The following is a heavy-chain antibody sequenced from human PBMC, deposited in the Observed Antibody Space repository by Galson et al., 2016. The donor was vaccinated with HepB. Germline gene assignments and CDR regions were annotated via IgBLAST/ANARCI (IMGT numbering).Heavy chain of an antibody. J-gene: IGHJ3*02. D-gene: IGHD6-13*01. CDR2: IKNSNSDV. Sequence: SLRLSCAASGFTFSTYTLNWVRQAPGKGLEWVSSIKNSNSDVYYEDSVKGRFTISRDNAENSLYLQMGSLTAEDTAMYYCARARIAALGTGAFDMWGQGTMVTVSS. V-gene: IGHV3-21*01. CDR3: ARARIAALGTGAFDM. CDR1: GFTFSTYT.